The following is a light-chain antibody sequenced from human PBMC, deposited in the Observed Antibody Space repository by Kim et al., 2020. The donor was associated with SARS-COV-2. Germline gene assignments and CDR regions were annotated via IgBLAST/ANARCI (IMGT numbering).Light chain of an antibody. Sequence: QSVLTQPPSASGTPGQRITISCSGSSSNIGTNSVIWYQQLPGTAPKLLIYSTNQRPSGVPDRFSGSKSGTSASLAISGLQSEDEADYYCASWDDSLKGVFGGGTKLTVL. J-gene: IGLJ3*02. CDR1: SSNIGTNS. CDR3: ASWDDSLKGV. CDR2: STN. V-gene: IGLV1-44*01.